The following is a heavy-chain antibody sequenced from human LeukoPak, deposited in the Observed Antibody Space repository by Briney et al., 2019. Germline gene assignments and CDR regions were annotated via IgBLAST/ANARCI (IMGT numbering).Heavy chain of an antibody. V-gene: IGHV4-59*01. CDR3: ARVGDYYDSSGYYYGGFDY. CDR2: IYYSGST. D-gene: IGHD3-22*01. Sequence: SETLSLTCTVSGGSISSYYWSWIRQPPGKGLEWIGYIYYSGSTNYNPSLKSRVTISVDTSKNQFSLKLSSVTAAGTAVYYCARVGDYYDSSGYYYGGFDYWGQGTLVTVSS. CDR1: GGSISSYY. J-gene: IGHJ4*02.